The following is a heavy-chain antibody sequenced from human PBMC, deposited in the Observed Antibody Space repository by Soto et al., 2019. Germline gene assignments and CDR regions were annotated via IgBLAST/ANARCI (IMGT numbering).Heavy chain of an antibody. Sequence: SETLSLTCTGSGCSISSSAYCRSWIRQSPDKGLEWIGHIYDGGTTYSSPSLKGRATISADTSETQFSLKLNSVSAADTAVYYCARGPSGDKVDYWGQGIQVT. V-gene: IGHV4-30-4*01. D-gene: IGHD7-27*01. CDR3: ARGPSGDKVDY. CDR1: GCSISSSAYC. CDR2: IYDGGTT. J-gene: IGHJ4*02.